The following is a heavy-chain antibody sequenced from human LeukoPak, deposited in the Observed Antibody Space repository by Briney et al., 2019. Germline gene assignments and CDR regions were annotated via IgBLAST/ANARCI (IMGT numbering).Heavy chain of an antibody. CDR3: AREGHDLDSSGYIDY. V-gene: IGHV4-59*01. Sequence: PSETLSLTCTVSGGSISSYYWSWIRQPPGKGLEWIGYIYYSGSTNYNPSLKSRVTISVDTSKNQFSLKLSSVTAADTAVYYCAREGHDLDSSGYIDYWGQGTLVTVSS. D-gene: IGHD3-22*01. CDR2: IYYSGST. J-gene: IGHJ4*02. CDR1: GGSISSYY.